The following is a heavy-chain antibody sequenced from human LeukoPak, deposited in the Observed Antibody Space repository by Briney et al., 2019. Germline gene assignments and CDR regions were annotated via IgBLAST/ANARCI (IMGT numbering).Heavy chain of an antibody. CDR1: GITFSSYW. CDR3: ARVLEGYCSSTSCQGWFDP. D-gene: IGHD2-2*01. Sequence: GGSLRLSCAASGITFSSYWMSWVRQAPGKGLEWVPNIKQDGSEKYYVDSVKGRFTISRDNAKNSLYLQMNSLRAEDTAVYYCARVLEGYCSSTSCQGWFDPWGQGPLVTVSS. CDR2: IKQDGSEK. J-gene: IGHJ5*02. V-gene: IGHV3-7*01.